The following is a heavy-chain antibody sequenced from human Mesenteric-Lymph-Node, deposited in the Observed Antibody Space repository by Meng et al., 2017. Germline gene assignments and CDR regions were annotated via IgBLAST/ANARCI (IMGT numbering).Heavy chain of an antibody. CDR3: ARDKLTDPYYYDSSGYYYANWFDP. CDR1: GFTFSNYA. V-gene: IGHV3-23*01. D-gene: IGHD3-22*01. J-gene: IGHJ5*02. Sequence: GGSLRLSCAASGFTFSNYAMSWVRQAPGKGLEWVSTITDSFATYYGDSVKGRFTISRDNSKNTLYLQMNSLRAEDTAVYYCARDKLTDPYYYDSSGYYYANWFDPWGQGTLVTVSS. CDR2: ITDSFAT.